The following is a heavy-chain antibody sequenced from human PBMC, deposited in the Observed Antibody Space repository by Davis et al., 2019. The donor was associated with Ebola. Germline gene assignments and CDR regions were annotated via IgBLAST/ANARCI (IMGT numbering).Heavy chain of an antibody. V-gene: IGHV1-46*01. D-gene: IGHD6-19*01. CDR2: INPSGGST. J-gene: IGHJ6*02. CDR3: ARGPREGRIAVAGTWGTYYYYYGMDV. Sequence: ASVKVSCKASGYTFTSYYMHWVRQAPGQGLEWMGIINPSGGSTSYVQKFQGRVTMTRDTSTSTVYMELSSLRSEDTAVYYCARGPREGRIAVAGTWGTYYYYYGMDVWGQGTTVTVSS. CDR1: GYTFTSYY.